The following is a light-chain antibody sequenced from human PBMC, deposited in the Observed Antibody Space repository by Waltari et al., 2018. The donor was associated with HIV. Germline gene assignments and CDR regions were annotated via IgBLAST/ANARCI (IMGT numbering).Light chain of an antibody. CDR3: QAWDSNTWV. Sequence: SYELTQPPSVSVSPGQTASITCSGDKLGDTSACWYHQKPGQSPVLVIYQDSKRPSGIPERFSGSNAGNTATLTISGTQAMDEADYYCQAWDSNTWVFGGGTKLTVL. J-gene: IGLJ3*02. V-gene: IGLV3-1*01. CDR1: KLGDTS. CDR2: QDS.